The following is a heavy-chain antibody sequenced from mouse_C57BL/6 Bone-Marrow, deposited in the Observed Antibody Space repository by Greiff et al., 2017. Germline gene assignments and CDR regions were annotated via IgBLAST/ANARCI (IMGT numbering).Heavy chain of an antibody. Sequence: QVQLQQPGAELVKPGASVKLSCKASGYTFTSYWMHWVKQRPGQGLEWIGMIHPNSGSTNYNEKFKSKATLTVGKSTSTAYMQLSNLTSEDSAVYYCARLMRRWYFDVWGTGTTVTVSS. J-gene: IGHJ1*03. CDR2: IHPNSGST. CDR3: ARLMRRWYFDV. V-gene: IGHV1-64*01. CDR1: GYTFTSYW. D-gene: IGHD2-3*01.